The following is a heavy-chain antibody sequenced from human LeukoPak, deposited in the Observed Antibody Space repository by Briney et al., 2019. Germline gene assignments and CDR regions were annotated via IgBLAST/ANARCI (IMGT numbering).Heavy chain of an antibody. CDR1: GFTFRSYG. CDR3: ARDQFGGQLALLDY. J-gene: IGHJ4*02. CDR2: ISYDGSNK. D-gene: IGHD6-6*01. Sequence: QSGGSLRLSCAASGFTFRSYGIHWVRQAPGKGLEWVAVISYDGSNKYYADSVKGRFTISRDNSKNTLYLQMNSLRAEDTAVYYCARDQFGGQLALLDYWGQGTLVTVSS. V-gene: IGHV3-30*03.